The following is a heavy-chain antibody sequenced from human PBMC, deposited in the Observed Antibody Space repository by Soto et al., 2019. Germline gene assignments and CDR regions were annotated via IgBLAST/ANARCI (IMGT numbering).Heavy chain of an antibody. J-gene: IGHJ6*02. CDR1: GYTFTSYA. D-gene: IGHD6-6*01. CDR2: INAGNGNT. V-gene: IGHV1-3*01. Sequence: ASVKVSCKASGYTFTSYAMHWVRQAPGQRLEWMGWINAGNGNTKYSQKFQGRVTITRDTSASTAYMELSSLRSEDTAVYYCARRGGSSSPHYYYYYGMDVWGQGTTVTVYS. CDR3: ARRGGSSSPHYYYYYGMDV.